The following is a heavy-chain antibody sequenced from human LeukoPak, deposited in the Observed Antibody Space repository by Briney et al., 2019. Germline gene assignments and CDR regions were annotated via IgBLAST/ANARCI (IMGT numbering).Heavy chain of an antibody. V-gene: IGHV1-69*05. CDR1: GGTFSSYA. D-gene: IGHD4-17*01. CDR3: VRVYGDYAEAFDI. J-gene: IGHJ3*02. Sequence: SVRVSCKASGGTFSSYAISWVREAPGQGREWMGRIIPIFGTANYAQKFQGRVTITTDESTSAAYMELSGLRSVGTVLCYLVRVYGDYAEAFDIWGKGTMVTVSS. CDR2: IIPIFGTA.